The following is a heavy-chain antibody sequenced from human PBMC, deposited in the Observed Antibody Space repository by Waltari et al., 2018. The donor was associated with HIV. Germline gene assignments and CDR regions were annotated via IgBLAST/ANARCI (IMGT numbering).Heavy chain of an antibody. CDR1: AFTFDDYT. CDR2: ISWNSGSI. Sequence: EVQLVESGVGLVQPGRSLRLSCAASAFTFDDYTMHWVRQAPGKGLEWVSGISWNSGSIGYADSVKGRFTISRDNAKNSLYLQMNSLRAEDTALYYCAKGQTLYWYFDLWGRGTLVTVSS. V-gene: IGHV3-9*01. CDR3: AKGQTLYWYFDL. J-gene: IGHJ2*01.